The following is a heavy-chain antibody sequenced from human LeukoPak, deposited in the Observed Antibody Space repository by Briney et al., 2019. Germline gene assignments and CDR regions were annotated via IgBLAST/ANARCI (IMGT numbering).Heavy chain of an antibody. J-gene: IGHJ4*02. CDR2: IIPIFGTA. D-gene: IGHD1-1*01. Sequence: GASVKVSCKASGGTFSSYAISWVRQAPGQGLEWMGGIIPIFGTANYAQKFQGRVTITADKSTSTAYMELSSLRSEDTAVYYCARDADGNDQGGFDYWGQGTLVTVSS. CDR3: ARDADGNDQGGFDY. V-gene: IGHV1-69*06. CDR1: GGTFSSYA.